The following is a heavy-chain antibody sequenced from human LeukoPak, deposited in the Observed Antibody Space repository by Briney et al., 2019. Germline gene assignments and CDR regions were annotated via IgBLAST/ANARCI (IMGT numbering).Heavy chain of an antibody. Sequence: PGGSLRLSSAASGFAFSSYAMHWVRQAPGKGLEWVAVISYDGSNKYYADSVKGRFTISRDNSKNTLYLQMNSLRAEDTAVYYCARDLVVVVPAALSYYYYYGMDVWGQGTTVTVSS. J-gene: IGHJ6*02. CDR1: GFAFSSYA. V-gene: IGHV3-30-3*01. CDR3: ARDLVVVVPAALSYYYYYGMDV. D-gene: IGHD2-2*01. CDR2: ISYDGSNK.